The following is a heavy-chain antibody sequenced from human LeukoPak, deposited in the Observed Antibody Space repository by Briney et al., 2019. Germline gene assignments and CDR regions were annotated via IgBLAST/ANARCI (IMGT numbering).Heavy chain of an antibody. J-gene: IGHJ4*02. CDR3: AKGYCSGGSCYSGLFDY. V-gene: IGHV3-23*01. CDR2: ISGSGGRT. D-gene: IGHD2-15*01. CDR1: GFIFSSYA. Sequence: TGGSLRLSCAASGFIFSSYAMSWVRQAPGKGLEWVSAISGSGGRTYYADSVKGRFTISRDNSKNTLYLQMNSLRAEDTAVYNCAKGYCSGGSCYSGLFDYWGQGTLVTVSS.